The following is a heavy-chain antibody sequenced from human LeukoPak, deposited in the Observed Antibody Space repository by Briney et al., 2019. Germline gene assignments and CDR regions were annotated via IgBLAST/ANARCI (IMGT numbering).Heavy chain of an antibody. Sequence: GGSLRLSCAASGFTFKNACMNWVRQAPGKGLEWVSYISSSSSTKSYADSVKGRFTISRDNAKNSLSLQMNSLRDEDTAVYYCARDNDYAFDYWGQGTLVTVSS. J-gene: IGHJ4*02. CDR2: ISSSSSTK. V-gene: IGHV3-48*02. CDR1: GFTFKNAC. CDR3: ARDNDYAFDY. D-gene: IGHD4-17*01.